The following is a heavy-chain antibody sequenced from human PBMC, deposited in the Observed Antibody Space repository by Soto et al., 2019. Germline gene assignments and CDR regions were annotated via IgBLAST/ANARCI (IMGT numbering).Heavy chain of an antibody. J-gene: IGHJ3*02. CDR2: IYYSGST. V-gene: IGHV4-31*03. CDR1: GGSISSGGYY. CDR3: ARWPGYNWTYVSAFDI. Sequence: QVQLQESGPGLVKPSQTLSLTCTVSGGSISSGGYYWSWIRQHPGKGLEWIGYIYYSGSTYYNPSLKSRVTISVDTSKTQFSLKLSSVTAADTAVYYCARWPGYNWTYVSAFDIWGQGTMVTVSS. D-gene: IGHD1-7*01.